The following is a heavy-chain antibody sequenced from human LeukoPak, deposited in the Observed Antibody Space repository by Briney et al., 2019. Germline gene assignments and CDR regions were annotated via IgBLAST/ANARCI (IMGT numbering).Heavy chain of an antibody. Sequence: PSETLSLTCTVSGGSISSYYRSWIRQPAGKGLEWIGRIYTSGSTNYNPSLKSRVTMSVDTSKNQFSLKLSSVTAADTAVYYCAREGDKTSYDFWSGYPPTDAFDIWGQGTMVTVSS. CDR1: GGSISSYY. CDR2: IYTSGST. D-gene: IGHD3-3*01. CDR3: AREGDKTSYDFWSGYPPTDAFDI. J-gene: IGHJ3*02. V-gene: IGHV4-4*07.